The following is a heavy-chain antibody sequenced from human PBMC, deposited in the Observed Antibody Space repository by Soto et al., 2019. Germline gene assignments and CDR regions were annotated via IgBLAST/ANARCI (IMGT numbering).Heavy chain of an antibody. CDR3: AQTTVTNRPPYYYYYMDV. Sequence: QITLKESGPTLVKPTQPLTLTCTFSGFSLSTSGVGVGWIRQPPGKALEWLALIYWDDDKRYSPSLKSRLTITKDTSKNQVVLTMTNMDPVDTATYYCAQTTVTNRPPYYYYYMDVWGKGTTVTVSS. J-gene: IGHJ6*03. CDR1: GFSLSTSGVG. V-gene: IGHV2-5*02. D-gene: IGHD4-17*01. CDR2: IYWDDDK.